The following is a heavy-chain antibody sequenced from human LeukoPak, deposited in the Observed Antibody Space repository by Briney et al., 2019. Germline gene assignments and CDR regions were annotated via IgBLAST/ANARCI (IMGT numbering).Heavy chain of an antibody. V-gene: IGHV3-30*18. J-gene: IGHJ4*02. Sequence: PGGSLRLSSAASGFTFSSYGMHWVRQAPGKGLEWVAVISYDGSNKYYADSVKGRFTISRDNSKNTLYLQMNSLRAEDTAVYYCAKRTGVIITGDYWGQGTLVTVSS. CDR2: ISYDGSNK. CDR3: AKRTGVIITGDY. CDR1: GFTFSSYG. D-gene: IGHD3-10*01.